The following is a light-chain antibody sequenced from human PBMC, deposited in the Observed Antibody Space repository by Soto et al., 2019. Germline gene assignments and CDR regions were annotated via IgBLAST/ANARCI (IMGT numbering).Light chain of an antibody. CDR3: NSYTSSNTYV. CDR1: SSDVGSYNR. CDR2: EVN. Sequence: QSALTQPPSVSGSPGQSVTISCTGTSSDVGSYNRVSWYQQPPGTAPKLMIYEVNNRPSGVPDRFSGSKSGNTASLTITALQAEDEADYYCNSYTSSNTYVFGTGTKVTVL. J-gene: IGLJ1*01. V-gene: IGLV2-18*02.